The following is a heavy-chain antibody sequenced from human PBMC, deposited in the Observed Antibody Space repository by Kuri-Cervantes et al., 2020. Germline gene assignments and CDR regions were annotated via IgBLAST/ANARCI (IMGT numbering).Heavy chain of an antibody. CDR2: IYHSGST. CDR1: GGSISSSNW. D-gene: IGHD3-10*01. CDR3: ARSGLWFGTPYYFDY. V-gene: IGHV4-4*02. J-gene: IGHJ4*02. Sequence: SCAVSGGSISSSNWWSWVRQPPGKGLEWIGEIYHSGSTNYNPSLKSRVTISVDKSKNQFSLKLSSVTAADTAVYYCARSGLWFGTPYYFDYWGQGTLVTVSS.